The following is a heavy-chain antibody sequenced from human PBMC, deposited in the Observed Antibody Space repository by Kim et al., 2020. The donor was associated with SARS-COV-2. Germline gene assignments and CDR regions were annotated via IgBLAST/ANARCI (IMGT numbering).Heavy chain of an antibody. J-gene: IGHJ6*02. V-gene: IGHV3-33*06. Sequence: ADSGKGRFTISRDNSKNTLYLQMNSLRAEDTAVYYCAKPGGGNYYYGMDVWGQGTTVTVSS. D-gene: IGHD1-1*01. CDR3: AKPGGGNYYYGMDV.